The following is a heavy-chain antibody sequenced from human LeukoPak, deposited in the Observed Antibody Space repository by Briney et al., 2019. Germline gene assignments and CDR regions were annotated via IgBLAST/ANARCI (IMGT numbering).Heavy chain of an antibody. J-gene: IGHJ5*02. CDR2: IYTSGST. CDR3: ARDFEQWLVAWWFDP. CDR1: GGSISSGSYY. Sequence: SQTLSLTCTVSGGSISSGSYYWSWIRQPAGKGLEWIGRIYTSGSTNYNPSLKSRITISVDTSKNQFSLKLSSVTAADTAVYYCARDFEQWLVAWWFDPWGQGTLVTVSS. D-gene: IGHD6-19*01. V-gene: IGHV4-61*02.